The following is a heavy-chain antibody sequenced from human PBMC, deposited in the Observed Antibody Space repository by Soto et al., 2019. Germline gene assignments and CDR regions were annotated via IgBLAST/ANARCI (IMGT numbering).Heavy chain of an antibody. D-gene: IGHD3-16*01. CDR1: GFSLSNARMG. Sequence: QVTLKESGPVLVKPTETLTLTCTVSGFSLSNARMGVSWIRQPPVKALEWLAHIFSNDEKSYSTSLKSRLTISKDHSKSQVVLTIANMDPVDTATYYGAGIGGGVLDYWGQGTLVTVSS. CDR2: IFSNDEK. V-gene: IGHV2-26*01. J-gene: IGHJ4*02. CDR3: AGIGGGVLDY.